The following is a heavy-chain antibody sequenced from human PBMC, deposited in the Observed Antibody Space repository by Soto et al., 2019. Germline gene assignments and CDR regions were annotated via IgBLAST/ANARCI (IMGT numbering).Heavy chain of an antibody. J-gene: IGHJ5*02. D-gene: IGHD3-10*01. V-gene: IGHV1-18*01. CDR3: ARGLYYGSGSYDSWFDP. Sequence: XSVKVSFKASGYTFTSYGISWVRHTPGQGLEWMGWISAYNGNTNYAQKLQGRVTMTTDTSTSTAYMELRSLRSDEPAVYYCARGLYYGSGSYDSWFDPWGQGTLVTVSS. CDR1: GYTFTSYG. CDR2: ISAYNGNT.